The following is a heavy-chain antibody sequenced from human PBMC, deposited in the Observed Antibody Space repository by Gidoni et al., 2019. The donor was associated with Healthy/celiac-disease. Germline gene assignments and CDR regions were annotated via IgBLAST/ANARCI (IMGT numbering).Heavy chain of an antibody. CDR3: AKDEGFRVVVVPAASFDY. CDR1: GFTFSSYP. V-gene: IGHV3-23*01. D-gene: IGHD2-2*01. CDR2: ISGSGGST. Sequence: EVQLLESGGGLVQPGGSLRLSCAASGFTFSSYPMSWVRQAPGKGLEWVSAISGSGGSTYYADSVKGRFTISRDNSKNTLYLQMNSLRAEDTAVYYCAKDEGFRVVVVPAASFDYWGQGTLVTVSS. J-gene: IGHJ4*02.